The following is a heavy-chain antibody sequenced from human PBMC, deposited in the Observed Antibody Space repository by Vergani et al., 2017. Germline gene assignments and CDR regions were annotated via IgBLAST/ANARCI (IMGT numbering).Heavy chain of an antibody. D-gene: IGHD2-21*02. Sequence: QVQLVQSGAEVKKPGSSVKVSCKASGGNFSSYAISWVRQAPGQGLEWMGRIIPIFGTANYAQKFQGRVTITADESTSTAYMELSSLRSEDTAVDYCARDPDNVVVTAIGWFDPWGQGTLVTVSS. V-gene: IGHV1-69*18. CDR2: IIPIFGTA. J-gene: IGHJ5*02. CDR3: ARDPDNVVVTAIGWFDP. CDR1: GGNFSSYA.